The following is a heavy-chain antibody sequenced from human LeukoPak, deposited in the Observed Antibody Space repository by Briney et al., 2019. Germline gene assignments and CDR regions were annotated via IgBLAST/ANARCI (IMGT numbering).Heavy chain of an antibody. J-gene: IGHJ4*02. Sequence: GGSLRLSCAASGFTFSTYTMNWVRQAPGKGLEWVSSISTSSSYIYYADSVKGRFTISRDNAKNSLYLQMNSLRAEDTAVYYCARDGYNSGYLKALDHWGQGTLVTVSS. V-gene: IGHV3-21*01. CDR1: GFTFSTYT. CDR2: ISTSSSYI. D-gene: IGHD5-18*01. CDR3: ARDGYNSGYLKALDH.